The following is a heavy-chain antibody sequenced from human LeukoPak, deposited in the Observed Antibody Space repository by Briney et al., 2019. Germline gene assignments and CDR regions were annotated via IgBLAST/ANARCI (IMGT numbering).Heavy chain of an antibody. J-gene: IGHJ4*02. Sequence: SQTLSLTCATSGDSVTSNSADWNWIRQSPSIGLEWLGRTYYRSKWYNDYAVSGKSRITINPDTSENHFSLQLNSVTPEDTAVYYCARGYGYYFDYWGQGTLVTVSS. CDR2: TYYRSKWYN. D-gene: IGHD5-18*01. CDR1: GDSVTSNSAD. V-gene: IGHV6-1*01. CDR3: ARGYGYYFDY.